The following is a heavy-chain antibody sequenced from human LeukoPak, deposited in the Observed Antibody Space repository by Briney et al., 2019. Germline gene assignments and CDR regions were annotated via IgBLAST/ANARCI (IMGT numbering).Heavy chain of an antibody. V-gene: IGHV3-23*01. Sequence: GGSLRLSCAASGFTFSSYAMSWVHQAPGKGLEWLSAISGSGGSTYYADSVKGRFTISRDNSKNTLYLQVNSLRAEDTAVYYCAKSLGSVVVTANDYWGQGTLVTVSS. CDR2: ISGSGGST. CDR1: GFTFSSYA. D-gene: IGHD2-21*02. CDR3: AKSLGSVVVTANDY. J-gene: IGHJ4*02.